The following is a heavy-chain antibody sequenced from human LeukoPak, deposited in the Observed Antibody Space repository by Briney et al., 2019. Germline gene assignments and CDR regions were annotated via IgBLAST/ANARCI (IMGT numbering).Heavy chain of an antibody. D-gene: IGHD3-10*01. V-gene: IGHV4-39*07. CDR3: ARGRSGSYFYYYYMDV. Sequence: PSETLSLTCTVSGGSISSSSYYWGWIRQPPGKGLEWIGSIYYSGSTYYNPSLKSRVTISVDTSKNQFSLKLSSVTAADTAVYYCARGRSGSYFYYYYMDVWGKGTTVTVSS. CDR1: GGSISSSSYY. CDR2: IYYSGST. J-gene: IGHJ6*03.